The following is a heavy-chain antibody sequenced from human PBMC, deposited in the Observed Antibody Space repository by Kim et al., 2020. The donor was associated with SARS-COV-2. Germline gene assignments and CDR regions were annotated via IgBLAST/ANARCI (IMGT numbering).Heavy chain of an antibody. CDR3: STDHLDGYNI. J-gene: IGHJ4*02. Sequence: GGSLRLSCAASGFSVNRCYMTWVRQAPGKGLEWVSVIYYDGNTDYADSVRGRFTTFRDSSRNTLYLQMNSLRAEDTAVYFCSTDHLDGYNIWGQGNLVT. CDR1: GFSVNRCY. V-gene: IGHV3-53*01. D-gene: IGHD5-12*01. CDR2: IYYDGNT.